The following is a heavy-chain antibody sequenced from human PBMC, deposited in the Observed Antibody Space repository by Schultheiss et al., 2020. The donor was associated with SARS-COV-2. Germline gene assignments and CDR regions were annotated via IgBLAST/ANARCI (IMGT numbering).Heavy chain of an antibody. Sequence: GGSLRLSCAASGFTFSIFAMNWVRQAPGRGLEWVSTISGSGGSTYYADSVKGRFTISRDNSKNTLYLQMNSLRAEDTAVYYCAKGNDDDYGDYYAFDIWGQGTMVTVSS. CDR3: AKGNDDDYGDYYAFDI. D-gene: IGHD4-17*01. CDR2: ISGSGGST. J-gene: IGHJ3*02. CDR1: GFTFSIFA. V-gene: IGHV3-23*01.